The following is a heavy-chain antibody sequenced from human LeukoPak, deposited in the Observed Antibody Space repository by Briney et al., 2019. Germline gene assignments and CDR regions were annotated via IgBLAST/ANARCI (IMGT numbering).Heavy chain of an antibody. CDR3: ARGVEPLAANTLAY. V-gene: IGHV3-53*01. Sequence: TGGSLRLSSAASGFTVITNDMTSVRQAPGQGLEWGSVFYSDGNTKYADSVQGRFTISRDNSKHTLYLEMNSLSPDDTAVYYCARGVEPLAANTLAYWGQGTLVTVSS. D-gene: IGHD1-14*01. CDR2: FYSDGNT. CDR1: GFTVITND. J-gene: IGHJ4*02.